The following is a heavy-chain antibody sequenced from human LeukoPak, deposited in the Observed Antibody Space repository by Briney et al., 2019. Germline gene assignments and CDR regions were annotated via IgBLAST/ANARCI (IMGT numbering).Heavy chain of an antibody. Sequence: PSETLSLTYTVSGGSISSYYWSWIRQPAGKGLEWIGRIYTSGSTNYNPSLKSRVTMSVDTSKNQFSLKLSSVTAADTAVYYCARDEPPLQKDGAFDIWGQGTMVTVSS. CDR2: IYTSGST. J-gene: IGHJ3*02. D-gene: IGHD5-24*01. CDR1: GGSISSYY. V-gene: IGHV4-4*07. CDR3: ARDEPPLQKDGAFDI.